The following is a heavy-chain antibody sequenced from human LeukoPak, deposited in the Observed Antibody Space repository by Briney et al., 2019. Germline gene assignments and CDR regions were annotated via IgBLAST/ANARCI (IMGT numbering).Heavy chain of an antibody. Sequence: GASVKVSCKASGGTFSSYAISWVRQAPGQGLEWMGGIIPIFGTANYAQKFQGRVTITANKSTSTAYMELSSLRSEDTAVYYCARIGQGSYFDYWGQGTLVTVSS. J-gene: IGHJ4*02. CDR3: ARIGQGSYFDY. CDR2: IIPIFGTA. CDR1: GGTFSSYA. V-gene: IGHV1-69*06. D-gene: IGHD3-10*01.